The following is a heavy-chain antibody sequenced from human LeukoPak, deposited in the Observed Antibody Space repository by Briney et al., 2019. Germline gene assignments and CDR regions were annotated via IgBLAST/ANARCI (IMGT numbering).Heavy chain of an antibody. V-gene: IGHV3-7*01. CDR2: IRQDGGEK. D-gene: IGHD6-13*01. CDR3: ARDGTAAGLYFDL. J-gene: IGHJ4*01. CDR1: GFTFTDYW. Sequence: GGSLRLSCAVYGFTFTDYWMNWVHQAPGKGLEWVASIRQDGGEKSYVDSVKGRFTISRDNTKSSLYLQINSLRAEDTAVYYCARDGTAAGLYFDLWGQGTLVPVSS.